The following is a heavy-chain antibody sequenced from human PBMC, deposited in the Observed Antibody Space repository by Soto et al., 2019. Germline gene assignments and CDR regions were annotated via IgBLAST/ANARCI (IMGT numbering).Heavy chain of an antibody. D-gene: IGHD3-3*01. CDR2: IIPIFGTA. CDR1: GGTFSSYA. J-gene: IGHJ6*02. Sequence: GASVEVSCKASGGTFSSYAISWVRQAPGKGLEWMGGIIPIFGTANYAQKFQGRVTITADESTSTAYMELSSLRSEDTAVYYCARALFGESFRFLEWPYFPKTYGMDVWGQGTTVTVSS. CDR3: ARALFGESFRFLEWPYFPKTYGMDV. V-gene: IGHV1-69*13.